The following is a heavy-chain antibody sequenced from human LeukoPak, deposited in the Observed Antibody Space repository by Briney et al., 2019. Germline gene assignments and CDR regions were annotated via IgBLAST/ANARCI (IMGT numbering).Heavy chain of an antibody. Sequence: PGGSLRLSCAASGFTVSSNYMSWVRQAPGKGLEWVSVIYSGGSTYYADSVKGRFTISRDNSKNTLYLQMNSLRAEDTAVYYCAREDSSGYYRDWGQGTLVTVSS. V-gene: IGHV3-53*01. J-gene: IGHJ4*02. CDR3: AREDSSGYYRD. CDR1: GFTVSSNY. CDR2: IYSGGST. D-gene: IGHD3-22*01.